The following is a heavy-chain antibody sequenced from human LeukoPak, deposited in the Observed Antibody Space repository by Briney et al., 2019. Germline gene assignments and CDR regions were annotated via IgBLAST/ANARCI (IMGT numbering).Heavy chain of an antibody. V-gene: IGHV3-74*01. CDR1: GFAFSNYW. D-gene: IGHD1/OR15-1a*01. CDR2: INPDGTTT. Sequence: GGSLRLSCVASGFAFSNYWMHWVRQASGKAPVWVSRINPDGTTTDYADSVKGLFTISRDNAKNMVFLQMNGLRADDTALYYCAKDLSWNTADRWGQGTLVTVSS. CDR3: AKDLSWNTADR. J-gene: IGHJ5*02.